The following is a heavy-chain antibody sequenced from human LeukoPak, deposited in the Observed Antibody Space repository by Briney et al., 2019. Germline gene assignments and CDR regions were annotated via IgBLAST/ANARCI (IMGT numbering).Heavy chain of an antibody. CDR2: IWYDGSNK. V-gene: IGHV3-33*01. D-gene: IGHD2-15*01. Sequence: PGGSLRLSCAGSGFTFSSYGMHWVRQAPGKGLEWVAVIWYDGSNKYYADSVKGRFTISRDNSKNTLYLQMNSLRAEDTAVYYCARDEEDIVVVVAAKDRYYGMDVWGQGTTVTVSS. CDR3: ARDEEDIVVVVAAKDRYYGMDV. J-gene: IGHJ6*02. CDR1: GFTFSSYG.